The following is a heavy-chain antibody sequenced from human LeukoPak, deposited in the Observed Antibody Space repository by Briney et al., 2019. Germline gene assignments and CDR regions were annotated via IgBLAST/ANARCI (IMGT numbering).Heavy chain of an antibody. CDR1: GLTVSSNY. J-gene: IGHJ4*02. CDR3: ARDRGGGSYLFDY. V-gene: IGHV3-53*01. D-gene: IGHD1-26*01. CDR2: IYSGGST. Sequence: GGSLRLSCAASGLTVSSNYMSWVRQAPGKGLEWVSVIYSGGSTYYADSVKGRFTISRDNSKNTLYLQMNSLRAEDTAVYYCARDRGGGSYLFDYWGQGTLVTVSS.